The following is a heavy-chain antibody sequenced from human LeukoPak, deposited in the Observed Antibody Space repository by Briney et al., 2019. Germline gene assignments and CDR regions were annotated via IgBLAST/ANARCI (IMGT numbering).Heavy chain of an antibody. CDR2: INPSGGST. V-gene: IGHV1-46*01. CDR3: ARDWHWGFDL. CDR1: GYTFINNW. J-gene: IGHJ2*01. Sequence: ASVKVSCKASGYTFINNWMHWVRQAPGQGLEWMGIINPSGGSTNYAQKFQGRVTMTRDTSTNTVYMELSSLRSEDTAVYYCARDWHWGFDLWGRGTLVTVSS.